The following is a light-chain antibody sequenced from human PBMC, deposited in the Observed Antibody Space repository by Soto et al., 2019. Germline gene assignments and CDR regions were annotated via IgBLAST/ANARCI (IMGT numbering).Light chain of an antibody. Sequence: TNYSLSSLSTYIGDRVTITCRASQGISNYLAWYQQKPGKVPKLLIYAASTLQTGVPSRFSGSGSGTDFSLTISSLQPEDFATYYCQQIYSITPWTFGQG. V-gene: IGKV1-39*01. CDR3: QQIYSITPWT. CDR1: QGISNY. J-gene: IGKJ1*01. CDR2: AAS.